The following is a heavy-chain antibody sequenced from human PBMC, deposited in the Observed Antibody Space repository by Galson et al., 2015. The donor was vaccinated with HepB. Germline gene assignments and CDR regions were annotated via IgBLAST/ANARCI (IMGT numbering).Heavy chain of an antibody. Sequence: SVKVSCKASGYTFTSYDINWVRQATGQGLEWMGWMNPNSGNTNYAQKLQGRVTMTTDTSTSTAYMELRSLRSDDTAVYYCARERHLMRWRPAQTTRYYYYGMDVWGQGTTATVSS. V-gene: IGHV1-18*01. CDR1: GYTFTSYD. J-gene: IGHJ6*02. D-gene: IGHD5-24*01. CDR2: MNPNSGNT. CDR3: ARERHLMRWRPAQTTRYYYYGMDV.